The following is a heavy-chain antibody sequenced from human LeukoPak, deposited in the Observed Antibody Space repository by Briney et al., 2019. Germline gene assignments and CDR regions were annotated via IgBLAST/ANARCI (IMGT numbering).Heavy chain of an antibody. CDR3: ARGVDFWSGYWAYYYYGMDV. Sequence: SETLSLTCTVSGGSISSSSYYWGWIRQPPGKGLEWIGSIYYSGSTYYNPSLKSRVTISVDTSKNQFSLKLSSVTAADTAVYYCARGVDFWSGYWAYYYYGMDVWGQGTTVTVSS. J-gene: IGHJ6*02. CDR1: GGSISSSSYY. V-gene: IGHV4-39*07. CDR2: IYYSGST. D-gene: IGHD3-3*01.